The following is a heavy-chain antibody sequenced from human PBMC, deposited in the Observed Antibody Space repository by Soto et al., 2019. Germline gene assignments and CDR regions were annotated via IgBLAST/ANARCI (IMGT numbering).Heavy chain of an antibody. Sequence: ASVKVSCKASGYTFTSYAMHWVRQAPGQRLEWMGWINAGNGNTKYSQKFQGRVTITRDTSASTAYMELSSLRAEDTAVYYCAREYSSAWKTFDYWGQGTLVTVSS. CDR1: GYTFTSYA. CDR3: AREYSSAWKTFDY. V-gene: IGHV1-3*01. D-gene: IGHD6-19*01. J-gene: IGHJ4*02. CDR2: INAGNGNT.